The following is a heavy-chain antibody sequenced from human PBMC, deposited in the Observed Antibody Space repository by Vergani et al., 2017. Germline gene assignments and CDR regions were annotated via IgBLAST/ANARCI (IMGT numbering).Heavy chain of an antibody. CDR3: ARQSRDVFCTNGVCPLGY. CDR1: GFTFSSYA. V-gene: IGHV3-23*01. Sequence: EVQLLESGGGLVQPGGSLRLSCAASGFTFSSYAMSWVRQAPGKGLEWVSTMSGSGGSTYYADSVKGRFTISRDNSKNSLHLQMNNLRAEDTAVYYCARQSRDVFCTNGVCPLGYWGQGALVTVSS. CDR2: MSGSGGST. J-gene: IGHJ4*02. D-gene: IGHD2-8*01.